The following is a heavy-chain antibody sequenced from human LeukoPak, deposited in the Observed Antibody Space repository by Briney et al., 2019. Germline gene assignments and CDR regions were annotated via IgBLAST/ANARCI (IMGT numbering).Heavy chain of an antibody. J-gene: IGHJ4*02. D-gene: IGHD3-10*01. CDR1: GYSNSSGYY. CDR2: IYYSGST. CDR3: ARGGSGSYYDYYFDY. V-gene: IGHV4-38-2*01. Sequence: SETLSLTCAVSGYSNSSGYYWGWIRQSPGKGLEWIGSIYYSGSTYYNPSLKSRVTISVDTSKNQFSLKLSSVTAADTAVYYCARGGSGSYYDYYFDYWGQGTLVTVSS.